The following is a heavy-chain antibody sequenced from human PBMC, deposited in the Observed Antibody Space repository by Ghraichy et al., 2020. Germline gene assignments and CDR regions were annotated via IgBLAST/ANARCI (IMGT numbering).Heavy chain of an antibody. CDR1: GGSISSGGYY. J-gene: IGHJ4*02. CDR2: VFSSGRT. Sequence: SQTLSLTCSVSGGSISSGGYYWSWIRQSAGKELEFLGRVFSSGRTNYNPSLKGRVTVSVDTSKNQFSLELTSVTAADTAIYYCTREGPTSSYFDYWGQGTLITVSA. V-gene: IGHV4-61*02. CDR3: TREGPTSSYFDY.